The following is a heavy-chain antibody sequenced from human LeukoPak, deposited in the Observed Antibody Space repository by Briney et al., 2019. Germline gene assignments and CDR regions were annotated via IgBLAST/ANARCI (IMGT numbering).Heavy chain of an antibody. Sequence: ASVKVSCKVSGYTLTELSMHWVRQAPGKGLEWMGSFDPEDGETIYAQKFQGRVTMTEDTSTDTAYMELSSLRSEDTAVYYCVRPTGSSGWRDFDYWGQGTLVTVSS. CDR1: GYTLTELS. V-gene: IGHV1-24*01. D-gene: IGHD6-19*01. J-gene: IGHJ4*02. CDR3: VRPTGSSGWRDFDY. CDR2: FDPEDGET.